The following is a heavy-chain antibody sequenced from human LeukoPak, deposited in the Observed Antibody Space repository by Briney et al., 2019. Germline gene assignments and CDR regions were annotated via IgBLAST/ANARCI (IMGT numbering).Heavy chain of an antibody. J-gene: IGHJ5*02. CDR2: IYYSGST. Sequence: SQTLSLTCTVSGGSISSGGYYWSWIRQHPGKGLEWIGYIYYSGSTYYNPPLKSRVTISVDTSKNQFSLKLSSVTAADTAVYYCAREVGYDILTGYSTWGQGTLVTVSS. CDR3: AREVGYDILTGYST. D-gene: IGHD3-9*01. V-gene: IGHV4-31*03. CDR1: GGSISSGGYY.